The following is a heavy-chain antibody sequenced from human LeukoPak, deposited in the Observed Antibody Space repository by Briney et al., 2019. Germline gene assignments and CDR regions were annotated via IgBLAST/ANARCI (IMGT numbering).Heavy chain of an antibody. CDR1: GFTFSSYA. J-gene: IGHJ4*02. Sequence: GGSLRLSCAASGFTFSSYAMSWVRQAPGKGLELVSGISGSGGTTYYADSVKGRFTISRDNSKNTLYLQMNSLRAEDTAVYYCAKDDYDILTGFYYFDYWGQGTLVTVSS. V-gene: IGHV3-23*01. D-gene: IGHD3-9*01. CDR3: AKDDYDILTGFYYFDY. CDR2: ISGSGGTT.